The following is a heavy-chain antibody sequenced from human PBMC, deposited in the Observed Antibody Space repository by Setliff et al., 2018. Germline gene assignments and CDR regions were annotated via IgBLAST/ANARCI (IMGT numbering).Heavy chain of an antibody. CDR2: INTNTGNP. V-gene: IGHV7-4-1*02. CDR1: GYTFTTYA. D-gene: IGHD3-10*01. Sequence: ASVKVSCKASGYTFTTYAMGWMRQAPGQRLEWMGWINTNTGNPSYAQGFTGRFVFSLDTSVSTAYLQISSLKPEDTAVYYCARASRFGTTMWRGDYYMDVWGKGTTVTVSS. J-gene: IGHJ6*03. CDR3: ARASRFGTTMWRGDYYMDV.